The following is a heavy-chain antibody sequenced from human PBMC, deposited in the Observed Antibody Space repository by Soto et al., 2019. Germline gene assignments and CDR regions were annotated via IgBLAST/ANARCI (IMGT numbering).Heavy chain of an antibody. CDR1: GFTFSTDA. V-gene: IGHV3-23*01. CDR2: FIVNPDKQ. CDR3: ARDYTTVTSRYSFGMDV. Sequence: GGSLRLSCVASGFTFSTDAMSWVRQSPGKGLEWVSSFIVNPDKQHYVDSVKGRFSISRDRSLNTLYLQMNSLRSEDTAVYYCARDYTTVTSRYSFGMDVWGQGTTVTVSS. D-gene: IGHD4-17*01. J-gene: IGHJ6*01.